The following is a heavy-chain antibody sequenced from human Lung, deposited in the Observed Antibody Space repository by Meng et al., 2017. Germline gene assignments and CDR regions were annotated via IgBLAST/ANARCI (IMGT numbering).Heavy chain of an antibody. D-gene: IGHD4-11*01. Sequence: VRQLQCGEGLFKASGNLFLTCVVSCGSFSDYYWSWIRPPPGKGLECIGEINHSGSTNYNPSLESRATISVDTSQNNLSLKLSSVTAADSAVYYCARGPTTMAHDFDYWGQGTLVTVSS. CDR3: ARGPTTMAHDFDY. V-gene: IGHV4-34*01. J-gene: IGHJ4*02. CDR1: CGSFSDYY. CDR2: INHSGST.